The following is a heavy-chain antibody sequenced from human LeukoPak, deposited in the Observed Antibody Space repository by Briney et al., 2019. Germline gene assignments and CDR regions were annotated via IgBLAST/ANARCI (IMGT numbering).Heavy chain of an antibody. Sequence: ASVKVSCKASGYTFTSYGINWVRQATGQGLEWMGWMNPNSGNTGYAQKFQGRVTITRKTSTSTAYMELSRLRSEDTDVYYCARGYDFWRCYSYYYYSMDVWGKGTTVTVSS. CDR1: GYTFTSYG. J-gene: IGHJ6*03. D-gene: IGHD3-3*01. V-gene: IGHV1-8*03. CDR3: ARGYDFWRCYSYYYYSMDV. CDR2: MNPNSGNT.